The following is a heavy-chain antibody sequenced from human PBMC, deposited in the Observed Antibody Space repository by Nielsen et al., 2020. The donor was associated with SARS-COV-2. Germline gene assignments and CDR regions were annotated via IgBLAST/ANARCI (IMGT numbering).Heavy chain of an antibody. CDR1: GGSSSRYY. CDR3: ASDSGSHHF. V-gene: IGHV4-59*08. Sequence: SETLSLTCTVSGGSSSRYYWSWIRQPPGKGLEWIGFIYYTGEAEHNPSLKSRVSLSVDTSRNQFSLRLTSVTAADTAVYFCASDSGSHHFWGQGTLVTVSS. D-gene: IGHD1-26*01. CDR2: IYYTGEA. J-gene: IGHJ4*02.